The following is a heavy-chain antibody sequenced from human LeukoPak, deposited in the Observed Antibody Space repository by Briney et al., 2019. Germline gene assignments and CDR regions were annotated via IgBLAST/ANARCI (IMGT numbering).Heavy chain of an antibody. CDR2: ISYDGSNT. J-gene: IGHJ4*02. CDR3: AKVRWDNSHWYYPDS. V-gene: IGHV3-30*18. D-gene: IGHD6-19*01. Sequence: GGSLRLSCAASGFSFSDYNMHWVRQAPGKGLEWVAVISYDGSNTYYGDSVKGRYTISRDNSKNTLYLQMNSLRAEDTAVYYCAKVRWDNSHWYYPDSWGQGTLVTVSS. CDR1: GFSFSDYN.